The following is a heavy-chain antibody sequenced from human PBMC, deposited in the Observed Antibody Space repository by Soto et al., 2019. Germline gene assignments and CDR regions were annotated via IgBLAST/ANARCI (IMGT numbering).Heavy chain of an antibody. D-gene: IGHD2-2*02. CDR2: ISCGGGSP. V-gene: IGHV3-23*01. CDR1: GFTFSSYA. J-gene: IGHJ4*02. CDR3: EKDHAKNQPQYYYGIDF. Sequence: GGSLRLSCAASGFTFSSYAMSWVRQAPGKGLEWVAAISCGGGSPYYADSVKGRFTISRDNSKNTLYLQMNSLRAEDTAVYYCEKDHAKNQPQYYYGIDFWGQGTLVTVSS.